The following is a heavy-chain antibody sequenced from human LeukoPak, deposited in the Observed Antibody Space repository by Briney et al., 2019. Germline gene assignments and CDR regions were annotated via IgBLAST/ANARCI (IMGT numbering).Heavy chain of an antibody. V-gene: IGHV4-34*01. J-gene: IGHJ4*02. D-gene: IGHD3-22*01. CDR2: INHSGST. CDR3: ARALYPVHYYYDSSGYGLIDY. Sequence: SETLSLTCAVYGGSFSGYYWSWIRQPPGKGLEWIGEINHSGSTNYNPSLKSRVTISVDTSKNQFSLKLSSVTAADTAVYYCARALYPVHYYYDSSGYGLIDYWGQGTLVTVSS. CDR1: GGSFSGYY.